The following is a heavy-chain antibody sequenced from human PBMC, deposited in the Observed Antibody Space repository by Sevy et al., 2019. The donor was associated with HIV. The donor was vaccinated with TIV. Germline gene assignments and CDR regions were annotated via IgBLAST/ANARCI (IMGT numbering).Heavy chain of an antibody. D-gene: IGHD3-22*01. V-gene: IGHV3-21*01. CDR3: ARGADYYDSSGYYYQ. CDR1: GFTFSSYS. J-gene: IGHJ4*02. Sequence: GESLKISCAASGFTFSSYSMHWVRQAPGKGLEWVSSINSISTYIYYADSVKGRFTISRDNAKNSLYLQMNSLRAEDTAVYYCARGADYYDSSGYYYQWGQGTLVTVSS. CDR2: INSISTYI.